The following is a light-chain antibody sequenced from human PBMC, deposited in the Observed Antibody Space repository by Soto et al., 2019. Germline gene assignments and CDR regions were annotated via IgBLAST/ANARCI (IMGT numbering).Light chain of an antibody. CDR1: SSNIGSKY. Sequence: QSVLTQTPSASGTPGQRVTISCSGSSSNIGSKYVYWYQQLPGTAPKLLIYKSDQRPSGVPDRFPGSKSGTSASLAISGLRSEDEADYHCATWDDSLSAWVFGGGTKLTVL. J-gene: IGLJ3*02. V-gene: IGLV1-47*01. CDR2: KSD. CDR3: ATWDDSLSAWV.